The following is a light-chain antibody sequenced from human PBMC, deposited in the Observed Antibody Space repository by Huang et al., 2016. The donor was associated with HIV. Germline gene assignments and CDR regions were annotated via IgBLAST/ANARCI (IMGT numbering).Light chain of an antibody. Sequence: DIQMTQSPSSLSASVGDRVTITCQASQEINNYLNWYQQQPARAPKLLIYDASNLETGVPFRISGNASGTYFTFTIRSLQPEDAATYFCQQYDNLPQFIFGGGTKVE. CDR1: QEINNY. J-gene: IGKJ4*01. CDR3: QQYDNLPQFI. CDR2: DAS. V-gene: IGKV1-33*01.